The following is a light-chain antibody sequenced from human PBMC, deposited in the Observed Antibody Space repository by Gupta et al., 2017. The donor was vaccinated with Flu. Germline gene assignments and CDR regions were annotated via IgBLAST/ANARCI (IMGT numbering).Light chain of an antibody. CDR2: STA. V-gene: IGKV1-12*01. CDR1: QLNSR. CDR3: QQDNNLPLS. J-gene: IGKJ4*01. Sequence: SPSAVSASVGDKVISTCRESQLNSRLAWYQQRPGKAPKLLIYSTASVESGVPSRFSGSGSGTDFTLTISGLQPEDFATYYCQQDNNLPLSFGGGTMVEIK.